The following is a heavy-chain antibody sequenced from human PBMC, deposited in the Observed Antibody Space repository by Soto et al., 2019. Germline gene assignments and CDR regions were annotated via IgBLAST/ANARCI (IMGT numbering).Heavy chain of an antibody. V-gene: IGHV3-23*01. D-gene: IGHD3-22*01. J-gene: IGHJ4*02. Sequence: EVQLLESGGGLVQPGGSLRLSCAASGFTFSSYAMSWVRQAPGKGLEWVSAISGSGGSTYYADSVKGRFTISRDNSKNSLYLQMNSLGAEDTAVYYCAKGPGGGYYYDSSGYFDYWGQGTLVTVSS. CDR3: AKGPGGGYYYDSSGYFDY. CDR1: GFTFSSYA. CDR2: ISGSGGST.